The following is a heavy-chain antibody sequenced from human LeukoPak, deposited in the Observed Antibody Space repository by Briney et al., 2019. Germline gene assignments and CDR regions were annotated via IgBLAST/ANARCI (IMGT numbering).Heavy chain of an antibody. J-gene: IGHJ4*02. CDR2: IIPIFGTA. CDR3: AREHDYGDSYYLDY. CDR1: GGTFSSYA. D-gene: IGHD4-17*01. V-gene: IGHV1-69*01. Sequence: ASVKVSCKASGGTFSSYAISWVRQAPGQGLEWMGGIIPIFGTANYAQKFQGRVTITADESTSTAYMELSSLRSEDTAVYYCAREHDYGDSYYLDYWGQGTLVTVSS.